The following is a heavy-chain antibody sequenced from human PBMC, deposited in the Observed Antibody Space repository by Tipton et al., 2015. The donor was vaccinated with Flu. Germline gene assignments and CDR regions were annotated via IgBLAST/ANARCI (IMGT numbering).Heavy chain of an antibody. CDR2: ISSSSSTI. J-gene: IGHJ4*02. V-gene: IGHV3-48*01. CDR3: ARSHRDIVVVPAASPCDY. CDR1: GFTFSSYS. D-gene: IGHD2-2*01. Sequence: SLRLSCAASGFTFSSYSMNWVRQAPGKGLEWVSYISSSSSTIYYADSVKGRFTISRDNAKNSLYLQMNSLRAEDTAVYYCARSHRDIVVVPAASPCDYWGQGTLVTVSS.